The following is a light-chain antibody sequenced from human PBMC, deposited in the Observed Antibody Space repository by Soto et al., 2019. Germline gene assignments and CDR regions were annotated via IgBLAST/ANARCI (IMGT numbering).Light chain of an antibody. CDR1: QSLNSN. CDR2: GAS. V-gene: IGKV3-15*01. Sequence: DTIMTQSPVILSVSPGERATVSCRASQSLNSNLAWYQQKPGQAPRLLIIGASERVTTIPARFSGSGSGTEFTLSISSLQSDDFAVYYCQQYGSSPGFTFGPGTKVDIK. J-gene: IGKJ3*01. CDR3: QQYGSSPGFT.